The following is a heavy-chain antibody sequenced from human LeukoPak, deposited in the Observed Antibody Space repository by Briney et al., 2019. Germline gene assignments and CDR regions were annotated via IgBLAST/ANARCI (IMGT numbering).Heavy chain of an antibody. CDR2: INPSGGST. V-gene: IGHV1-46*01. J-gene: IGHJ5*02. Sequence: ASVKVSCKASGYTFTSYYMHWVRQAPGQGLEWMGIINPSGGSTSYAQKFQGRVTMTRDMSTRTVYMELSSLRSEDTAVYYCARDMVVGATSDWFDPWGQGTLVTVSS. D-gene: IGHD1-26*01. CDR1: GYTFTSYY. CDR3: ARDMVVGATSDWFDP.